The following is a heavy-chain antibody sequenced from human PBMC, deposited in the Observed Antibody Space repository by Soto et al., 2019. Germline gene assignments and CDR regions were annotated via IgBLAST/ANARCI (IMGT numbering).Heavy chain of an antibody. CDR1: GGYIRNYY. CDR3: ARDPGVPSYDILPGYGRGGYYYYGMDV. CDR2: IYYSGST. Sequence: SETLCLTCTVSGGYIRNYYWTWIRQPPGKGLEWIGYIYYSGSTNYNPSLKSRVTISVDTSKNQFSLKLSSVTAADTAVYYCARDPGVPSYDILPGYGRGGYYYYGMDVWGQGTTVTVSS. V-gene: IGHV4-59*01. D-gene: IGHD3-9*01. J-gene: IGHJ6*02.